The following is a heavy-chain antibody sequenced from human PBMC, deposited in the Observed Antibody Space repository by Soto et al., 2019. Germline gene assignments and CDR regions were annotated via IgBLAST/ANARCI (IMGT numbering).Heavy chain of an antibody. J-gene: IGHJ6*02. CDR2: INPSGGST. CDR3: ARDGERDTGLNFYYYLHGMDA. V-gene: IGHV1-46*01. CDR1: GYTFTSYY. D-gene: IGHD1-1*01. Sequence: ASVKVSCKASGYTFTSYYMHWVRQAPGQGLEWMGIINPSGGSTSYAQKFQGRVTMTRDTSTSTVYMELSSLRSEETAVYYCARDGERDTGLNFYYYLHGMDAWGQGTRVTVSS.